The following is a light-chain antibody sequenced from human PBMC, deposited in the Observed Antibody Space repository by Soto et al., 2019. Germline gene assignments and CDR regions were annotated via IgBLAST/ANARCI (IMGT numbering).Light chain of an antibody. CDR3: HHRSNWPGT. CDR2: DVS. CDR1: QSVSSSY. Sequence: IVLNQSPCTLSLSPGERATLSRRASQSVSSSYLAWYQQKPGQAPRLLIYDVSDRATGTPARFTGSGSGTDFTLTISSLEPEDFAIYYCHHRSNWPGTFGQGTKVDIK. V-gene: IGKV3-11*01. J-gene: IGKJ1*01.